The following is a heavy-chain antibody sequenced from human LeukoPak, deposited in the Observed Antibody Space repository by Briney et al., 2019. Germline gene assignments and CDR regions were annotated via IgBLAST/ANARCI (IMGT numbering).Heavy chain of an antibody. Sequence: QPGGSLRLSCAASGFTFSSYGMHWVRQAPGKGLEWVAFIRYDGSNKYYADSVKGRFTISRDNSKNTLYLQMNSLRAEDTAVYYCAKVYYYDSSGYSWGQGTLVTVSS. CDR3: AKVYYYDSSGYS. CDR1: GFTFSSYG. D-gene: IGHD3-22*01. J-gene: IGHJ4*02. V-gene: IGHV3-30*02. CDR2: IRYDGSNK.